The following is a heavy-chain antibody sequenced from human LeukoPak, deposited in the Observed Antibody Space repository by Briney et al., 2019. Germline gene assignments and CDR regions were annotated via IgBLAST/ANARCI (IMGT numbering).Heavy chain of an antibody. CDR1: GGSISSGSYY. J-gene: IGHJ4*02. CDR3: ASVMSGGYAPDY. D-gene: IGHD5-12*01. V-gene: IGHV4-61*02. Sequence: SETLSLTCTVSGGSISSGSYYWSWIRQPAGKGLEWIGRIYTSGSTNHNPSLKSRVTISVDTSKNQFSLKLSSVTAADTAVYYCASVMSGGYAPDYWGQGTLVTVSS. CDR2: IYTSGST.